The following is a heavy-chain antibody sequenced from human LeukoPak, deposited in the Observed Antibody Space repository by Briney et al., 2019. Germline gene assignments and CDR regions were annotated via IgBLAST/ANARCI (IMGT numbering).Heavy chain of an antibody. V-gene: IGHV1-18*01. Sequence: ASVKVSCKASGYTFTSYGISWVRQAPGQGLEWMGWISAYNGNTNYAQKFQGRVTITADKSTSTAYMELSSLRSEDTAVYYCARVYGSGSDYYFDYWGQGTLVTVSS. CDR3: ARVYGSGSDYYFDY. J-gene: IGHJ4*02. D-gene: IGHD3-10*01. CDR1: GYTFTSYG. CDR2: ISAYNGNT.